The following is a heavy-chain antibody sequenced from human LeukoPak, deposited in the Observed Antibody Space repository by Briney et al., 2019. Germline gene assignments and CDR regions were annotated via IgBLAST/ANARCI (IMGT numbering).Heavy chain of an antibody. CDR1: GGSISIYY. V-gene: IGHV3-30*19. Sequence: LSLTCTVSGGSISIYYWSWIRQPPGKGLEWVAVISYDGSNKYYADSVKGRFTISRDNSKNTLYLQMNSLRAEDTAVYYCARAGRIAVAGYYYYYGMDVWGQGTTVTVSS. CDR2: ISYDGSNK. CDR3: ARAGRIAVAGYYYYYGMDV. D-gene: IGHD6-19*01. J-gene: IGHJ6*02.